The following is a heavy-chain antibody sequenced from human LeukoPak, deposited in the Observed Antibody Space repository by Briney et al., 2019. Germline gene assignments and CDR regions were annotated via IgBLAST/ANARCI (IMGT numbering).Heavy chain of an antibody. V-gene: IGHV3-23*01. D-gene: IGHD1-26*01. CDR2: ISGSGTST. CDR1: GFTFSSYA. J-gene: IGHJ4*02. CDR3: AKAVVGATPNFDY. Sequence: GGSLSLSCAASGFTFSSYAMSWVRQAPGKGLEWVSAISGSGTSTYYADSVKGRFTISRDNSKNTLYLQMNSLRAEDTAVYYCAKAVVGATPNFDYWGQGTLVTVSS.